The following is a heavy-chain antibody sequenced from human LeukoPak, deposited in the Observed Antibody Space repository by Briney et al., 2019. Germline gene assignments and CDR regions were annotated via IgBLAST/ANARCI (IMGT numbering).Heavy chain of an antibody. Sequence: GGSLRLSCAAAGFTFRTYRMHWVRQAPGKGLEWVSYISSSSSTKYYADSVKGRFTISRDNAKNSLYLQMNSLRAEDTAVYYCAREFSRPDCSGGSCYEMVDSWGQGTLVTVSS. D-gene: IGHD2-15*01. J-gene: IGHJ4*02. CDR1: GFTFRTYR. V-gene: IGHV3-48*01. CDR3: AREFSRPDCSGGSCYEMVDS. CDR2: ISSSSSTK.